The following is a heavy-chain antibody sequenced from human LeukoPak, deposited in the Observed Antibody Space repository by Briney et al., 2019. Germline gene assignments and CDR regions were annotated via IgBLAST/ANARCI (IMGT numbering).Heavy chain of an antibody. D-gene: IGHD2-2*01. CDR3: ARVSFEPSVVPAAMGGY. CDR2: IYSGGST. CDR1: GFTVSSNY. V-gene: IGHV3-66*01. J-gene: IGHJ4*02. Sequence: GGSLRLSCAASGFTVSSNYMSWVRQAPGKGLEWVSVIYSGGSTYYADSVKGRFTISRDNSKNTLYLQMNSLRAEDTAVYYCARVSFEPSVVPAAMGGYWGQGTLVTVSS.